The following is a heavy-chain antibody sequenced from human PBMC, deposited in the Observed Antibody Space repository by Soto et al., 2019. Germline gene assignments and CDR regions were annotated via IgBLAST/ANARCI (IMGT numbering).Heavy chain of an antibody. V-gene: IGHV3-30*18. D-gene: IGHD3-10*01. J-gene: IGHJ1*01. CDR2: ISYDGSNK. CDR1: GFTFSSYG. CDR3: AKGDTMVRGVIIEYFQH. Sequence: QVQLVESGGGVVQPGRSLRLSCAASGFTFSSYGMHWVRQAPGKGLEWVAVISYDGSNKYYADPVKGRFTISRDNSKNTLYLQMNSLRAEDTAVYYCAKGDTMVRGVIIEYFQHWGQGTLVTVSS.